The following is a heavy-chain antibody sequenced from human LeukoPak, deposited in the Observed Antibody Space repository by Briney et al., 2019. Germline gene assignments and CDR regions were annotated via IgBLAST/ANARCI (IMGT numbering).Heavy chain of an antibody. J-gene: IGHJ3*02. CDR2: ISHDGNSK. Sequence: PGRSLRLSCAASGLIIHWVRQAPGKGLEWVAAISHDGNSKYYADSVKGRFTISRDNSKNTVYLQLNSLGAEDTAVYYCAKEGHSSGYCGVFDIWGQRTTVTVSS. D-gene: IGHD3-22*01. CDR3: AKEGHSSGYCGVFDI. V-gene: IGHV3-30-3*01. CDR1: GLI.